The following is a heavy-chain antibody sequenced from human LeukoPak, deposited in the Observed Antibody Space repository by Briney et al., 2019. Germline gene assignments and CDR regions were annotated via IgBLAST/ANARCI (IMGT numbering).Heavy chain of an antibody. V-gene: IGHV3-30-3*01. D-gene: IGHD4-17*01. CDR2: IAYDGTNI. CDR1: GFTSGPYA. CDR3: AREDYGEYNFDH. Sequence: GGSLRSSFAPPGFTSGPYAWNWFGKPQAKGWGWVAVIAYDGTNIHYADSVKGRFTISRDNSKNTLYLQMNSLRAEDTAVYYCAREDYGEYNFDHWGQGTLVTVSS. J-gene: IGHJ4*02.